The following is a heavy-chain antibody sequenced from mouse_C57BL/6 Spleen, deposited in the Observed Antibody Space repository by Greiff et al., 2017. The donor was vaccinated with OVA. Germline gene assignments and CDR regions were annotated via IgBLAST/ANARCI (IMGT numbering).Heavy chain of an antibody. CDR3: ALGLITTVVERYYYAMDY. CDR2: IDPANGNT. CDR1: GFNIKNTY. D-gene: IGHD1-1*01. J-gene: IGHJ4*01. V-gene: IGHV14-3*01. Sequence: EVQLQQSVAELVRPGASVKLSCTASGFNIKNTYMHWVKQRPEQGLEWIGRIDPANGNTKYAPKFQGKATITADTSSNTAYLQLSSLTSEDTAIYYCALGLITTVVERYYYAMDYWGQGTSVTVSS.